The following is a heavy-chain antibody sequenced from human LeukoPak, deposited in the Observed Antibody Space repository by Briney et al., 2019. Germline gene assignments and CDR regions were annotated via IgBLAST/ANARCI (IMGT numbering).Heavy chain of an antibody. Sequence: ASVKVSCKASGYTFTSYYIHWVRQAPRHGLEWMGVINPTGGSTTYTQKFQDRVAMTRDTSTTTVYMELSNLRSEDTAVYYCVLGPGDFDCWGQGTLVTVSS. CDR2: INPTGGST. CDR1: GYTFTSYY. CDR3: VLGPGDFDC. D-gene: IGHD3-3*02. V-gene: IGHV1-46*01. J-gene: IGHJ4*02.